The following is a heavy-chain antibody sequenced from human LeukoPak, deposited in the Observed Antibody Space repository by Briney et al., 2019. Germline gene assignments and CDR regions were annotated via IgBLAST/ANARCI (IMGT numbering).Heavy chain of an antibody. V-gene: IGHV3-23*01. D-gene: IGHD4-17*01. CDR3: ARGVYSSVTLPPYFDY. CDR2: VSGSSGSA. Sequence: GGSLRLSCAASGFTFSSYAMNWVRQAPGKGLEWVSAVSGSSGSAYYADSVKGRFTISRDNSKNTLYLQMNSLRAGDTAVYYCARGVYSSVTLPPYFDYWGQGTLVTVSS. CDR1: GFTFSSYA. J-gene: IGHJ4*02.